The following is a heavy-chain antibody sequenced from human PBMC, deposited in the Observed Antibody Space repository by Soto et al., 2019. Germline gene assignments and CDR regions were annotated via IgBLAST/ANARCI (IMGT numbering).Heavy chain of an antibody. D-gene: IGHD1-7*01. CDR2: ISSSGINI. CDR1: GFTFSIYE. Sequence: GGSLRLSCAASGFTFSIYEMNWVRQAPGKGLEWVSYISSSGINIHYADSVKGRFTISRDNAKNSLYLQMNSLRAEDTAVYYCARDHPNRNYGTCFDYWGQGTPVTVSS. J-gene: IGHJ4*02. CDR3: ARDHPNRNYGTCFDY. V-gene: IGHV3-48*03.